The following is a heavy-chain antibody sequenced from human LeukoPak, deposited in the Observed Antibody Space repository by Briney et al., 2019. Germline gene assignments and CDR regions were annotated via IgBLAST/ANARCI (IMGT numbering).Heavy chain of an antibody. V-gene: IGHV3-30*04. CDR1: ATTFSGYA. CDR2: ISHDAKNK. J-gene: IGHJ4*02. CDR3: ARVGQGYTYGNGLDY. Sequence: GGSLRLSCAASATTFSGYAMHWVRQAPGKGLEWVAAISHDAKNKDYAESVKGRFTISRDNSKNTLSLQMDNLRAEDTALYFCARVGQGYTYGNGLDYWGQEILVTVSS. D-gene: IGHD5-18*01.